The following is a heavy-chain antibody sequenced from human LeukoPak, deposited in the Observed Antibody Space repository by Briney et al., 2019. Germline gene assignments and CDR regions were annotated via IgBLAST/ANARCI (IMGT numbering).Heavy chain of an antibody. CDR2: MNPNSGNT. J-gene: IGHJ5*02. Sequence: ASVNVSCKSSGYTFTSYDITWVRQAPGQGLEGMGWMNPNSGNTGYAQKVPGRVTMTRNTSISTAYMELSSLRSEDTAVYYCARGPASSSSSYWFDPWGQGTLVTVSS. D-gene: IGHD6-6*01. V-gene: IGHV1-8*01. CDR1: GYTFTSYD. CDR3: ARGPASSSSSYWFDP.